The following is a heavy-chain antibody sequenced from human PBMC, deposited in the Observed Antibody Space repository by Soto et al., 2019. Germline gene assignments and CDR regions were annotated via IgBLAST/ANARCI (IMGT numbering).Heavy chain of an antibody. CDR2: INPSGGST. V-gene: IGHV1-46*01. Sequence: GASVKVSCKASGYTFTSYGISWVRQAPGQGLEWMGIINPSGGSTSYAQKFQGRVTMTRDTSTSTVYMELSSLRSEDTAVYYCARANDYSSGYFQGFDYWGQGTLVTVSS. CDR3: ARANDYSSGYFQGFDY. J-gene: IGHJ4*02. D-gene: IGHD3-22*01. CDR1: GYTFTSYG.